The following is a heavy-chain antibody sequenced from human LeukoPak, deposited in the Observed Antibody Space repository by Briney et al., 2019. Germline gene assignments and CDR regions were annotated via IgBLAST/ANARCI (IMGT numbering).Heavy chain of an antibody. D-gene: IGHD6-13*01. CDR1: GYTFTSYG. V-gene: IGHV1-18*01. CDR3: ARGRDSSGIAAAGTLVDY. J-gene: IGHJ4*02. Sequence: ASLKLSCKASGYTFTSYGISWVRHAPGPGLELMGWISAYNGNTNYAHTLQGRVTMTTDTSTSTPYMQLMSLRSDDTAVYYCARGRDSSGIAAAGTLVDYWGQGTLVTVSS. CDR2: ISAYNGNT.